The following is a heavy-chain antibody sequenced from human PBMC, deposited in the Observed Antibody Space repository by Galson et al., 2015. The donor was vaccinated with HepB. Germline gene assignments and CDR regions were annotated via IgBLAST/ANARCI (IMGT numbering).Heavy chain of an antibody. CDR3: AKTYLGSSSWYEGGGYFQH. J-gene: IGHJ1*01. Sequence: SLRLSCAASGFTFSSYAMSWVRQAPGKGLEWVSAISGSGGSTYYADSVKGRFTISRDNSKNTLYLQMNSLRAEDTAVYYCAKTYLGSSSWYEGGGYFQHWGQGTLVTVSS. D-gene: IGHD6-13*01. CDR1: GFTFSSYA. CDR2: ISGSGGST. V-gene: IGHV3-23*01.